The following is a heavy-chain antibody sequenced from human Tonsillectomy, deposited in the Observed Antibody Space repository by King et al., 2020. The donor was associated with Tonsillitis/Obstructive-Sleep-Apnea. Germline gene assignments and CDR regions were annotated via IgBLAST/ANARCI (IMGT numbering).Heavy chain of an antibody. J-gene: IGHJ5*02. Sequence: QLVQSGAEVKKPGASVKVSCKASGYTFTVKYIHWERQAPGQGLEWMGWINPNTGDTKYAQKFQGRVAMTRDTSISTAYMELSRLRSDDTAVYYCAIGVTVPTPFQFDPWGQGTLVTVSS. V-gene: IGHV1-2*02. CDR2: INPNTGDT. CDR1: GYTFTVKY. CDR3: AIGVTVPTPFQFDP. D-gene: IGHD4-11*01.